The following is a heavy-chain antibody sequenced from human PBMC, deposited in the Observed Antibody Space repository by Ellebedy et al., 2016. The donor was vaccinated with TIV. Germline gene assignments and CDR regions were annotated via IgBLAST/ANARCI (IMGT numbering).Heavy chain of an antibody. J-gene: IGHJ3*01. D-gene: IGHD4-23*01. CDR2: ITESGGNT. CDR1: GLTFSSHA. V-gene: IGHV3-23*01. Sequence: PGGSLRLSCAASGLTFSSHAMSWVRQAPGKGLEWVSSITESGGNTYYADSMKGRFTISRDNSKDTLFLQMNSLRAEDTAIYFCARDPVGVGPAFDVWGQGTMVTVSS. CDR3: ARDPVGVGPAFDV.